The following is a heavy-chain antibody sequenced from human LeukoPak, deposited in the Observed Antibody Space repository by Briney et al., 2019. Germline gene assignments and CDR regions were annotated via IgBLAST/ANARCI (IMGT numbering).Heavy chain of an antibody. Sequence: SETLSLTCTVSGGSISSYYWSWLRQPPGKGLEGLGYIYYSGRTNYNTSRKSRVTIPVDTSKNQFSLKLSSVTAADTAVHYCARHSSSWPEDAFDICGQGTMVTASS. CDR1: GGSISSYY. V-gene: IGHV4-59*08. D-gene: IGHD6-13*01. J-gene: IGHJ3*02. CDR2: IYYSGRT. CDR3: ARHSSSWPEDAFDI.